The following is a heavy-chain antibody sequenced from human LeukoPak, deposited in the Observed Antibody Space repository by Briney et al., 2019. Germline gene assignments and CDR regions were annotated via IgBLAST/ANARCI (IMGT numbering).Heavy chain of an antibody. D-gene: IGHD2-15*01. V-gene: IGHV3-30*18. J-gene: IGHJ4*02. CDR1: GFTFSSYG. CDR2: ISYDGSNK. CDR3: AKLVVVASTIDY. Sequence: PGRSLRLSCAASGFTFSSYGMHWVRQAPGKGLEWVAVISYDGSNKYYADSVKGRFTISRDNSKNTLYLQMNSLRAEDTAAYYCAKLVVVASTIDYWGQGTLVTVSS.